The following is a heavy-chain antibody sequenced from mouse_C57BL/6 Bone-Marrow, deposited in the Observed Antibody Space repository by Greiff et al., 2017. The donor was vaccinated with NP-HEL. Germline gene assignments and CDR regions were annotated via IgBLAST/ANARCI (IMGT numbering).Heavy chain of an antibody. CDR1: GYTFTSYG. Sequence: QVQLQQSGAELARPGASVKLSCKASGYTFTSYGISWVKQRTGQGLEWIGEIYPRSGNTYYNEKFKGKATLTADKSSSTAYMELRSLTSEDSAVYFCHYGSSYVGYWYFDVWGTGTTVTVSS. D-gene: IGHD1-1*01. CDR2: IYPRSGNT. CDR3: HYGSSYVGYWYFDV. V-gene: IGHV1-81*01. J-gene: IGHJ1*03.